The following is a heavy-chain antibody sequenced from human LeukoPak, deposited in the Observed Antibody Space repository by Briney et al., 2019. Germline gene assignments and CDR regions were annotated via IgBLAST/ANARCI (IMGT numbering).Heavy chain of an antibody. V-gene: IGHV3-66*01. CDR2: IYSGGST. CDR1: GCIFNYYA. J-gene: IGHJ1*01. CDR3: ASDSYSPEYFQH. Sequence: GGSLRLSCAAAGCIFNYYAMSWVRQAPGKGLEWVSVIYSGGSTFYADSVKGRFTISRDNSKNTLYLQMNSLRAEDTAVYYCASDSYSPEYFQHWGQGTLVTVSS. D-gene: IGHD2-15*01.